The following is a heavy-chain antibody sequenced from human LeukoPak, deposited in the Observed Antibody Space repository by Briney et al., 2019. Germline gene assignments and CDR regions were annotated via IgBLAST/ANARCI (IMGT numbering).Heavy chain of an antibody. CDR1: GFTFSSYA. D-gene: IGHD5-12*01. CDR2: ISGSGGST. CDR3: ARISRGYSGYDTSDY. Sequence: GGSLRLSCAASGFTFSSYAMSWVRQAPGKGLEWVSAISGSGGSTYYADSVKGRFTISRDNSKSTLYLQMNSLRAEDTAVYYCARISRGYSGYDTSDYWGQGTLVTVSS. J-gene: IGHJ4*02. V-gene: IGHV3-23*01.